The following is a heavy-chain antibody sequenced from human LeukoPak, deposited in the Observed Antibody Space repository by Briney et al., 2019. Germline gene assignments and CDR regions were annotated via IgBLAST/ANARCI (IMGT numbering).Heavy chain of an antibody. D-gene: IGHD3-3*01. Sequence: ASVKVSCKASGYTFTSYDINWVRQATGQGLEWMGWMNPNSGNTGYAQKIQGRVTMTRNTSMSTAYMELSSLRSEDTAVYYCARVGIGYYDFWSGYPHTLDYWGQGTLVTVSS. CDR1: GYTFTSYD. J-gene: IGHJ4*02. V-gene: IGHV1-8*01. CDR3: ARVGIGYYDFWSGYPHTLDY. CDR2: MNPNSGNT.